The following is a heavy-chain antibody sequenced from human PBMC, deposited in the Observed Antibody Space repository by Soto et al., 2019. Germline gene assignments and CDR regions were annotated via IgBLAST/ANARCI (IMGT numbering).Heavy chain of an antibody. D-gene: IGHD1-26*01. V-gene: IGHV1-8*01. Sequence: SVKVSCKASGYSFTGLDINWVRQTTGQGLEWMGWMEPSSGRTGYAQKFQGRVTMTRDTSINTAYMELSSLTSDDTAFYYCARGVTAGVDYWGQGTLVTVSS. J-gene: IGHJ4*02. CDR1: GYSFTGLD. CDR3: ARGVTAGVDY. CDR2: MEPSSGRT.